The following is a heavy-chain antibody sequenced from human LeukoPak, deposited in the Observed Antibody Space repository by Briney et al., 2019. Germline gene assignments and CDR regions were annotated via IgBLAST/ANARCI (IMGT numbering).Heavy chain of an antibody. Sequence: LAGGSLRLSCTASGFTFDDYAMHWVRQAPGKGLQWVSGISWNSGNIDYAESVKGRFTISRDNAKNSLYLLMNSLRVEDTAFYYCTKDISQQLIGRYFYHWGQGTLVTVSS. CDR2: ISWNSGNI. V-gene: IGHV3-9*01. CDR1: GFTFDDYA. D-gene: IGHD4-11*01. J-gene: IGHJ1*01. CDR3: TKDISQQLIGRYFYH.